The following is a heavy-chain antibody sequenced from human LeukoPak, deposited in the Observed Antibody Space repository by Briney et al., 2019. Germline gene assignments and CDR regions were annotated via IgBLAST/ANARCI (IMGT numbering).Heavy chain of an antibody. CDR3: ATSTHCRGVSCFHYYYMDV. Sequence: PSETLSLTCTVSGASISSYYWSWIRQSPGKGLEWVGYIYGSTNLNPSLKSRVTMSVDTSKNQVSLRLSSVTAADTAVYYCATSTHCRGVSCFHYYYMDVWGKGTTVTASS. D-gene: IGHD2-15*01. CDR1: GASISSYY. V-gene: IGHV4-59*12. CDR2: IYGST. J-gene: IGHJ6*03.